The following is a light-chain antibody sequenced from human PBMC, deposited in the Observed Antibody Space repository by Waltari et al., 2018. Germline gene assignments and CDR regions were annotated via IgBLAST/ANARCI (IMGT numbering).Light chain of an antibody. CDR3: QSYDSSNQV. CDR2: ADN. CDR1: SGSIASNY. Sequence: NFMLTQPHSVSESPGKTVTISCTRSSGSIASNYVQWYQQRPGSAPTTVIYADNPRPSGVPDRFSGSIDSSSNSASLTISGLKTEDEADYYCQSYDSSNQVFGSGTKVTVL. J-gene: IGLJ6*01. V-gene: IGLV6-57*03.